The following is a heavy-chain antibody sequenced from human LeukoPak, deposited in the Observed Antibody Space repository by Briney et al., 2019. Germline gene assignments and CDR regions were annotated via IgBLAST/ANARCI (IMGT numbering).Heavy chain of an antibody. J-gene: IGHJ3*02. D-gene: IGHD3-22*01. CDR1: GYTFTSYY. V-gene: IGHV1-46*01. CDR3: ARDDSSGYQGDASDI. CDR2: INPSGGST. Sequence: ASVKVSCKASGYTFTSYYMHWVRQAPGQGLEWMGIINPSGGSTSYAQKFQGRVTMTRDTSTSTVYMELSSLRSEDTAVYYCARDDSSGYQGDASDIWGQGTMVTVSS.